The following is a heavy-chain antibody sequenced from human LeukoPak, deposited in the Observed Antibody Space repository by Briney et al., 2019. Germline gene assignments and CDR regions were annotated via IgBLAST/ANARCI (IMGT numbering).Heavy chain of an antibody. CDR1: GFTFSTYW. V-gene: IGHV3-74*03. CDR2: INSDGSTT. D-gene: IGHD6-19*01. J-gene: IGHJ4*02. Sequence: GSLRLSCAASGFTFSTYWVHLVRQVPGKGLVWVSRINSDGSTTTNADSVKGRFTVSRDNAKNTLYLQMNSLRAEDTALYYCARVGGPGWYGYWGQGTLVTVSS. CDR3: ARVGGPGWYGY.